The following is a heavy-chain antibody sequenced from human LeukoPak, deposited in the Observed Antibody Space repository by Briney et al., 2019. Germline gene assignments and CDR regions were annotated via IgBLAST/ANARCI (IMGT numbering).Heavy chain of an antibody. Sequence: SQTLSLTCAISPHNLSCNCAIWDWIRQSPSRGLEWLGRTYYRSKWSKWSTNYAVSVRSRISINADTSKKQYSLELNFVVPTQPAVYDCARVDQWMDQWGQGALVTVSS. D-gene: IGHD6-19*01. CDR1: PHNLSCNCAI. V-gene: IGHV6-1*01. CDR3: ARVDQWMDQ. J-gene: IGHJ4*02. CDR2: TYYRSKWSKWST.